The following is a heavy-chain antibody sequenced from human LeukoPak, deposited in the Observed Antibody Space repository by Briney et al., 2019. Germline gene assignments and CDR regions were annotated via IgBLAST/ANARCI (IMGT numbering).Heavy chain of an antibody. J-gene: IGHJ6*02. Sequence: SETLSLTCSVSGGSVNSYYWSWIRQPPGKGLEWIGYVYYSGTTNYNPSLKSRVTISVDTSKNQFSLQLRSVTAADTAVYYCAREDPQTRVPEGMDVWGQGTTVTVSS. CDR1: GGSVNSYY. D-gene: IGHD4/OR15-4a*01. CDR2: VYYSGTT. V-gene: IGHV4-59*02. CDR3: AREDPQTRVPEGMDV.